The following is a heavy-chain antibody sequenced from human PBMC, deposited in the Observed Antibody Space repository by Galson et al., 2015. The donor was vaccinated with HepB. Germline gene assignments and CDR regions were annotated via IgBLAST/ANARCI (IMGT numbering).Heavy chain of an antibody. J-gene: IGHJ4*02. V-gene: IGHV3-30*01. CDR1: GFTFSSYA. CDR2: ISYDGSNK. Sequence: SLRLSCAASGFTFSSYAMHWVRQAPGKGLEWVAVISYDGSNKYYADSVKGRFTISRDNSKNTLHLQMNSLRAEDTAVYYCARDLTGGYGSGSNTHGVFWFWGQGTLVTVSS. D-gene: IGHD3-10*01. CDR3: ARDLTGGYGSGSNTHGVFWF.